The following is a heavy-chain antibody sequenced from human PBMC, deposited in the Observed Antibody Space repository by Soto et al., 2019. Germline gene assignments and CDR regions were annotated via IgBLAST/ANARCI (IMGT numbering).Heavy chain of an antibody. J-gene: IGHJ4*02. D-gene: IGHD4-17*01. V-gene: IGHV1-46*03. CDR2: INPSGGGR. CDR3: ARGSLTTVTYPIDY. CDR1: GYTLTNYY. Sequence: GASVKVSCKASGYTLTNYYIHWVRQAPGQGLEWMGIINPSGGGRTYAQRFQGRVTMTNDTSTSTVYMELSSLRSEDTAVYYCARGSLTTVTYPIDYWGQGTLVTVSS.